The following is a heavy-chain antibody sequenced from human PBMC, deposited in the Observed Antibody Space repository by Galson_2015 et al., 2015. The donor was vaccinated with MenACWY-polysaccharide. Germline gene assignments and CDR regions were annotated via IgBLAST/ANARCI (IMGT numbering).Heavy chain of an antibody. CDR2: ITSGGST. D-gene: IGHD3-10*01. CDR1: GFTFSSYE. V-gene: IGHV3-48*03. CDR3: AKVDGPGDFYGLDH. J-gene: IGHJ4*02. Sequence: SLRLSCAASGFTFSSYEMNWVRQAPGKGLEWISYITSGGSTYYAESVTGRFTISRDNFKNTLFLQMNSLRAGDTAIYYCAKVDGPGDFYGLDHWGQGTPVLVSS.